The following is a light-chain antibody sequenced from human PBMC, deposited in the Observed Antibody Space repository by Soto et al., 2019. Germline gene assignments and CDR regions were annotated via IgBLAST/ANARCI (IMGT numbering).Light chain of an antibody. CDR3: SSYTSSTTLVV. Sequence: QSVLTQPASVSGSPGQSITISCTGSSSDVGGYNFVSWYQQYPGKAPKPMIYEVSNRPSGISNRFSGSKSGNTASLTISGLQADDEADYYCSSYTSSTTLVVFGGGTKLTVL. V-gene: IGLV2-14*01. CDR1: SSDVGGYNF. J-gene: IGLJ2*01. CDR2: EVS.